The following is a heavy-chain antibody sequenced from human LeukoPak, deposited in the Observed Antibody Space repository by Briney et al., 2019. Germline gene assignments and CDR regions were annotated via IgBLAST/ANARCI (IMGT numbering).Heavy chain of an antibody. CDR1: GFTFSSYA. D-gene: IGHD1-26*01. Sequence: GGSLRLSCASSGFTFSSYAMSWVRQAPGKGLEWVSTISGSGGGTYYADSVKGRFTVSRDNSKNTLYLQMNSLKAEDTAVYYCAKDSRISGSYSGFDYWGQGTLVTVSS. CDR3: AKDSRISGSYSGFDY. J-gene: IGHJ4*02. V-gene: IGHV3-23*01. CDR2: ISGSGGGT.